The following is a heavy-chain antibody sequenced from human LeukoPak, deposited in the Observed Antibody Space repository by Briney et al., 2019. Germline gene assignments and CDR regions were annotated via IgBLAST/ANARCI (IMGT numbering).Heavy chain of an antibody. J-gene: IGHJ4*02. CDR2: IIPTLGIA. V-gene: IGHV1-69*04. CDR1: GGTFGSYA. Sequence: SVKVSCKASGGTFGSYAIRWVRQAPGQGLEWMGRIIPTLGIANYAQKFQGRVSITADTSTSTSYMELSSLRSEDTAVFYCARDCRSVSCYSVDYWGQGTLVTVSS. D-gene: IGHD2-15*01. CDR3: ARDCRSVSCYSVDY.